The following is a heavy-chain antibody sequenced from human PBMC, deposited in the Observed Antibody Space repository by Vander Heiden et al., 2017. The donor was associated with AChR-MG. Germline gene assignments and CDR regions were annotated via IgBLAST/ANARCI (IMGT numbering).Heavy chain of an antibody. Sequence: QVQLQESGPGLVKPSENLSLTCPVPGGSISSYYWRWIRQPAGKGLEWIGRIYTSGSTNYNPSLKSRVTMSVDTSKNQFSLKLSSVTAADTAVYYCARGITMVRGGNYYYGMDVWGQGTTVTVSS. J-gene: IGHJ6*02. D-gene: IGHD3-10*01. CDR1: GGSISSYY. CDR2: IYTSGST. V-gene: IGHV4-4*07. CDR3: ARGITMVRGGNYYYGMDV.